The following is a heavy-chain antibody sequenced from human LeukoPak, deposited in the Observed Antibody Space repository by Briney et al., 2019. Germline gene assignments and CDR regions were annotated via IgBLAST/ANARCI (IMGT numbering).Heavy chain of an antibody. J-gene: IGHJ3*01. V-gene: IGHV1-24*01. Sequence: ASMKVSCKISGYLLRESSMHWGRQAPGKGLEWMGGFDAENGDIIYAQKLQGRVTMTEDISTDTAYMELSDLRSDDTAVYYCATEDPSGLDVLLNWGQGTMVTVSS. CDR3: ATEDPSGLDVLLN. CDR1: GYLLRESS. D-gene: IGHD6-19*01. CDR2: FDAENGDI.